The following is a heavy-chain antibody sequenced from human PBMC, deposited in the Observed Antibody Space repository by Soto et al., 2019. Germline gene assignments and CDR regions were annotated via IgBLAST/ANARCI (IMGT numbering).Heavy chain of an antibody. D-gene: IGHD3-22*01. J-gene: IGHJ4*02. Sequence: GGSLRLSCAASGFTFSSYGMSWVRQAPGKGLEWVSGISVSGTSTYYADSVKGRFTISRDNSKNTLYLQINSLRADDTAVYYCAKGGGYYEGWGLYYFDYWGQGTLVTVSS. CDR1: GFTFSSYG. CDR3: AKGGGYYEGWGLYYFDY. V-gene: IGHV3-23*01. CDR2: ISVSGTST.